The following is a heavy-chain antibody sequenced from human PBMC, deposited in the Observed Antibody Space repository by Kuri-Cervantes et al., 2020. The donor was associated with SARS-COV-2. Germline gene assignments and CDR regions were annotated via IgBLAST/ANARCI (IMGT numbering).Heavy chain of an antibody. D-gene: IGHD6-19*01. J-gene: IGHJ5*02. Sequence: GESLKISCAASGFTFSSYAMHWVRQAPGKGLEWVAVISYDGSNKYYADSVKGRFTISRDNARKSVFLQMSSLRAEDTAIYYCARDLRLGNSLDHWGQGTLVTVSS. CDR1: GFTFSSYA. V-gene: IGHV3-30-3*01. CDR2: ISYDGSNK. CDR3: ARDLRLGNSLDH.